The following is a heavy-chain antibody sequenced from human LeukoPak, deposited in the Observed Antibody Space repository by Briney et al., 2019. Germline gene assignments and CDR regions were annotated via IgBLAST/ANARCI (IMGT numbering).Heavy chain of an antibody. CDR1: GFTFSSYE. D-gene: IGHD1-14*01. Sequence: GGSLRLSCAASGFTFSSYEMNWVRQAPGKGLEWVSYISSSGSTRYYADSVKGRFTIPRDNAKNSLYLQMNSLRAEDTALYYCAKDFRKSLDYWGQGTLVTVSS. J-gene: IGHJ4*02. V-gene: IGHV3-48*03. CDR3: AKDFRKSLDY. CDR2: ISSSGSTR.